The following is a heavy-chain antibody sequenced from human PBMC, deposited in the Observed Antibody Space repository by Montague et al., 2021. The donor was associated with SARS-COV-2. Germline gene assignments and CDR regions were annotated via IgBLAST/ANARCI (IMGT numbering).Heavy chain of an antibody. J-gene: IGHJ4*02. CDR3: AKDPHYDFWSGYYFDY. CDR1: GFTVSNYA. CDR2: IYSGGSSP. D-gene: IGHD3-3*01. Sequence: SLRLSCAASGFTVSNYALSWVRQAPGKGLEWVSVIYSGGSSPYYSYSXXVLFTISRDNSKNTLYLQMNSLRAEDTAVSYCAKDPHYDFWSGYYFDYWGQGTLVTVSS. V-gene: IGHV3-23*03.